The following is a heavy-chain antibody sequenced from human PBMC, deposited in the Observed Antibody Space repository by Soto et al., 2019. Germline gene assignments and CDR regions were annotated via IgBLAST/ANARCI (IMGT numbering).Heavy chain of an antibody. CDR2: ITDSSDTV. CDR1: GFSFSNYN. J-gene: IGHJ4*02. D-gene: IGHD3-3*01. Sequence: GGSLRLSCVASGFSFSNYNMNWVRQAPGKGLEWVSYITDSSDTVHYADSVRGRFTISRDNAESSLYLQMNSLREEDAAVYFCARGFGHGYYLAHWGRGTLVEVSS. CDR3: ARGFGHGYYLAH. V-gene: IGHV3-48*02.